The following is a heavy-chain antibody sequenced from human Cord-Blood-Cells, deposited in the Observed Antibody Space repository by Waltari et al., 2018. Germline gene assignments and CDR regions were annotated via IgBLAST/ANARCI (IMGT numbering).Heavy chain of an antibody. D-gene: IGHD3-3*01. J-gene: IGHJ3*02. CDR2: INPSGST. CDR3: ARSISDFWSGYYFAFDI. V-gene: IGHV4-34*01. Sequence: QVQLQQWGAGLLKPSETLSLTCAVYGGSFSGYYWSWIRQPPGKGLEWIGEINPSGSTNYNPALKSRVTISVDTSKNQFSLKLSSVTAADTAVYYCARSISDFWSGYYFAFDIWGQGTMVTVSS. CDR1: GGSFSGYY.